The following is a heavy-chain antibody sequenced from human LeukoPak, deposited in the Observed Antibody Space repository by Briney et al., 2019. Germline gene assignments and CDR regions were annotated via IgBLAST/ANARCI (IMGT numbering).Heavy chain of an antibody. V-gene: IGHV4-59*08. CDR2: IYYSGST. D-gene: IGHD3-10*01. CDR1: GGSISSYY. CDR3: ARRFGSF. Sequence: SETLPLTCTVSGGSISSYYWSWIRQPPGKGLEWIGYIYYSGSTNYNPSLKSRVTISVDTSKNQFFLKLSSVTAADTAVYYCARRFGSFWGQGTLVTVSS. J-gene: IGHJ4*02.